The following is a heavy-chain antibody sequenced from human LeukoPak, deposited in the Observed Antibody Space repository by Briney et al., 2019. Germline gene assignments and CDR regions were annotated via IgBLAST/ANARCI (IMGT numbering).Heavy chain of an antibody. CDR3: ARSRRYCSSTSCPLYYYGMDV. CDR1: GGSISSYY. V-gene: IGHV4-59*01. D-gene: IGHD2-2*01. Sequence: SETLSLTCTVSGGSISSYYWSWIRQPPGKGLEWIGYIYYSGSTNYNPSLKSRVTISVDTSKNQFSLKLSSVTAADTAVYYCARSRRYCSSTSCPLYYYGMDVWGQGTTVTVSS. CDR2: IYYSGST. J-gene: IGHJ6*02.